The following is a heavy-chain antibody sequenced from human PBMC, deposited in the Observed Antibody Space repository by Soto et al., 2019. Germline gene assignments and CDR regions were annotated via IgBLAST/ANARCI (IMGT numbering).Heavy chain of an antibody. D-gene: IGHD3-22*01. J-gene: IGHJ4*02. CDR3: ARLDQWLLKAFDY. V-gene: IGHV4-30-4*01. Sequence: QVQLQESGPGLVKPSQTLSLTCTVSGGSISSGDYYWSWIRQPPGKALEWIGYIYYSGRTYYNPSLKSRVTISVDTSKNQFSLKLSSVTAADTAVYYCARLDQWLLKAFDYWGQGTLVTVSS. CDR1: GGSISSGDYY. CDR2: IYYSGRT.